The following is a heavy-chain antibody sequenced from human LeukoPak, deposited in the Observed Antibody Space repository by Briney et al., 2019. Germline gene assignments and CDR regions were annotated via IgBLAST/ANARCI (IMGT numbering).Heavy chain of an antibody. CDR3: AKDRYYGSGSYFYFDY. J-gene: IGHJ4*02. CDR2: ISGSGGST. V-gene: IGHV3-23*01. D-gene: IGHD3-10*01. CDR1: GFTFSSYA. Sequence: PGGSLRLSCAASGFTFSSYAMSWVRQAPGKGLEWVSAISGSGGSTYYVDSVKGRFTISRDNSKNTLYLQMNSLRAEDTAVYYCAKDRYYGSGSYFYFDYWGQGTLVTVSS.